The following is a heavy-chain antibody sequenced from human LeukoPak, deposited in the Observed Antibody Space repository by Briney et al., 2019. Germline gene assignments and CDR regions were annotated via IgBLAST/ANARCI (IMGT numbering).Heavy chain of an antibody. D-gene: IGHD3-3*01. Sequence: TGGSLRLSCAASGFTFSNYWMSWVRQAPGKGLEWVANIKQDGSEKYYVDSVKGRFTISRDNAKNSLYLQMNSLRAEDTAVYYCARVMYYDFWSGDDAFDIWGQGTMVTVSS. CDR1: GFTFSNYW. J-gene: IGHJ3*02. V-gene: IGHV3-7*03. CDR2: IKQDGSEK. CDR3: ARVMYYDFWSGDDAFDI.